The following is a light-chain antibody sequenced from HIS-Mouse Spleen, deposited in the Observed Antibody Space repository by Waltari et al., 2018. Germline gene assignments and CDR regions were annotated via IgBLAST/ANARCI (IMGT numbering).Light chain of an antibody. Sequence: QSALTQPASVSGSPGQSITISCTGTSSDVGGYNYVSWYQQHPGKAPKLMIYEVSNRPSGVSNRFSVSKSGNTASLTISALQAEYEADYYCSSYTSSSTYVFGTGTKVTVL. V-gene: IGLV2-14*01. CDR1: SSDVGGYNY. J-gene: IGLJ1*01. CDR2: EVS. CDR3: SSYTSSSTYV.